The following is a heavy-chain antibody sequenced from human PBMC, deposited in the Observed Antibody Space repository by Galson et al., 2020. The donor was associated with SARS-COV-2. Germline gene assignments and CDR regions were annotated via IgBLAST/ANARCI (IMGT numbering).Heavy chain of an antibody. D-gene: IGHD6-6*01. CDR1: GFNFRTYA. V-gene: IGHV3-23*01. CDR2: ITGSGDST. J-gene: IGHJ6*03. CDR3: AKDGHSSSAYYYHMDV. Sequence: GESLKISCAASGFNFRTYAMTWVRQAPGKGLEWVSAITGSGDSTFYVDSVKGRFTISRDNSKNTLYLQMHSLRADDTAVYYCAKDGHSSSAYYYHMDVWGKGTTVTVSS.